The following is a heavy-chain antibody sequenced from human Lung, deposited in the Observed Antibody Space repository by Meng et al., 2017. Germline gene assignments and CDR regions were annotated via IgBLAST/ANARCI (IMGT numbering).Heavy chain of an antibody. CDR2: INHSGST. Sequence: QVQLRKWGEGSLDPSEPLSRTCVVSGGSFSDYYWSWIRQPPGKGLEWIGEINHSGSTNYNPSLESRATISVDTSQNNLSLKLSSVTAADSAVYYCARGPTTMAHDFDYWGQGTLVTVSS. CDR1: GGSFSDYY. D-gene: IGHD4-11*01. CDR3: ARGPTTMAHDFDY. V-gene: IGHV4-34*01. J-gene: IGHJ4*02.